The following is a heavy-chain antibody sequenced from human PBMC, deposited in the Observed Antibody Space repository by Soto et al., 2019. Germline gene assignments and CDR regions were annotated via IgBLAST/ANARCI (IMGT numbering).Heavy chain of an antibody. D-gene: IGHD3-22*01. J-gene: IGHJ3*02. CDR3: ARGDYYDSSGPFSDAVDI. V-gene: IGHV3-7*04. Sequence: PGGSLRLSCAASGFTFSSHWMSWVRQAPGKGLEWVANIKPDGSEKWYVDSVKGRFTISRDNAKNSLYLQMNSLRAEDTAVYYCARGDYYDSSGPFSDAVDIWGQGNPGHRLL. CDR2: IKPDGSEK. CDR1: GFTFSSHW.